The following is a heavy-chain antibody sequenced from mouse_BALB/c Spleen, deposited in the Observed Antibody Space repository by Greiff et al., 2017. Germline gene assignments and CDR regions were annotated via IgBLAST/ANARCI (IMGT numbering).Heavy chain of an antibody. CDR3: ARQGYDRYFDV. V-gene: IGHV5-6*01. CDR1: GFTFSSYG. CDR2: ISSGGSYT. Sequence: EVKLMESGGDLVKPGGSLKLSCAASGFTFSSYGMSWVRQTPDKRLEWVATISSGGSYTYYPDSVKGRFTISRDNAKNTLYLQMSSLKSEDTAMYYCARQGYDRYFDVWGAGTTVTVSS. J-gene: IGHJ1*01. D-gene: IGHD2-14*01.